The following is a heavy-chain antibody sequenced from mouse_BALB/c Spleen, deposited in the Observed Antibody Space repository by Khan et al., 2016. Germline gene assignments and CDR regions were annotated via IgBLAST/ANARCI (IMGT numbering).Heavy chain of an antibody. CDR1: RFDFSRYW. Sequence: EVQLLESGGGLVQPGGSLKLSCAASRFDFSRYWLSWVRLAPGKGLEWIGEINPDSSTINYTPSLKDKFIISRDNAKNPLYLQMTNVRSEDTALYYSARGRWYGAMDYWGQGTSVTVSS. V-gene: IGHV4-1*02. CDR3: ARGRWYGAMDY. D-gene: IGHD2-1*01. CDR2: INPDSSTI. J-gene: IGHJ4*01.